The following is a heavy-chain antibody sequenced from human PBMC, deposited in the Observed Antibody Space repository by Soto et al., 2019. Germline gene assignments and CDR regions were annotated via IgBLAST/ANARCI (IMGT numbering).Heavy chain of an antibody. V-gene: IGHV1-8*01. J-gene: IGHJ5*02. CDR3: ARVMRTRKWFDP. Sequence: QVQLVQSGAEVKKPGASVKVSCKASGYTFTSYDINWARQATGQGLEWMGWMNPNSGNTGYAQKFQGRVTMTRNTSISTAYMELSSLRSEDTAVYYCARVMRTRKWFDPWGQGTLVTVSS. CDR2: MNPNSGNT. CDR1: GYTFTSYD. D-gene: IGHD1-1*01.